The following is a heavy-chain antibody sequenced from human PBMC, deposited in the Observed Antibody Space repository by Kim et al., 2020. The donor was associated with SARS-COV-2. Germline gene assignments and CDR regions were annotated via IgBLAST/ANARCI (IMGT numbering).Heavy chain of an antibody. CDR2: ISYDGSNK. CDR3: ARSGATHPYYYYGMDV. Sequence: GGSLRLSCAASGFTFSSYAMHWVRQAPGKGLEWVAVISYDGSNKYYADSVKGRFTISRDNSKNTLYLQMNSLRAEDTAVYYCARSGATHPYYYYGMDVWGQGTTVTVSS. D-gene: IGHD1-26*01. CDR1: GFTFSSYA. V-gene: IGHV3-30-3*01. J-gene: IGHJ6*02.